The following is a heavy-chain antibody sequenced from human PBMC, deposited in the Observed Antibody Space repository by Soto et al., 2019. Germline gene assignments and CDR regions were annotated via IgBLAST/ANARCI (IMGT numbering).Heavy chain of an antibody. D-gene: IGHD2-15*01. CDR3: ARVSVAATLFDY. J-gene: IGHJ4*02. CDR1: GYTFTSYY. CDR2: INPNNGST. V-gene: IGHV1-46*01. Sequence: ASVKVSCKASGYTFTSYYMHWVRQAPGQGLEWMGMINPNNGSTSYAQKLQGRVTMTTDTSTSTAYMELRSLRSDDTAVYYCARVSVAATLFDYWGQGTLVTVSS.